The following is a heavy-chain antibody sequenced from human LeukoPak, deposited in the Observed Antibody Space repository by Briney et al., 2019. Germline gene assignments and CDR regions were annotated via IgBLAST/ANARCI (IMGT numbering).Heavy chain of an antibody. Sequence: PGGSLRLSCAASGFTFDDYAMHWVRQAPGKGLEWVSGISWNSGSIGYADSVKGRLTISRDNAKNSLYLQMNSLRAEDTALYYCAKAGSGYDMYYFDYWGQGTLVTVSS. CDR3: AKAGSGYDMYYFDY. CDR2: ISWNSGSI. J-gene: IGHJ4*02. D-gene: IGHD5-12*01. CDR1: GFTFDDYA. V-gene: IGHV3-9*01.